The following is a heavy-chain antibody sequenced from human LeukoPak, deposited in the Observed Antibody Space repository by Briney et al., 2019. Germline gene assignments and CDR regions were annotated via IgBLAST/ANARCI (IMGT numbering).Heavy chain of an antibody. V-gene: IGHV1-69*06. CDR2: IIPIFGTA. CDR1: GGTFSSYA. Sequence: GASVKVSCKASGGTFSSYAISWVRQAPGQGLEWMGGIIPIFGTANYAQKFQGRVTITADKSTSTAYMELSSLRSEDTAVYYCARRYCSSTSCYTGFDYWGQGTLVTVSS. J-gene: IGHJ4*02. D-gene: IGHD2-2*02. CDR3: ARRYCSSTSCYTGFDY.